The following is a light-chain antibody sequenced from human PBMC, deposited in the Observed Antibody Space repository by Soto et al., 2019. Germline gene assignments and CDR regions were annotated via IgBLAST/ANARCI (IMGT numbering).Light chain of an antibody. CDR3: QQYDKWPPVT. Sequence: EIVLTQSPATLSLSLGARATLSCRASQSVSSNLAWYQQKPGQAPRLLIYGASTRATGIPARFSGSGSGTEFTLTVSSLQSEDFAVYYCQQYDKWPPVTFGQGTRLEIK. J-gene: IGKJ5*01. CDR1: QSVSSN. V-gene: IGKV3-15*01. CDR2: GAS.